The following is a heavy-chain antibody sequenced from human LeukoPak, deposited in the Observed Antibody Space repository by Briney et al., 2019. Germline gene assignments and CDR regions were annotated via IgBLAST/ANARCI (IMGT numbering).Heavy chain of an antibody. Sequence: ASVTVSFTASGYTFTGYYMDWVRQAPGQGLEWMGWIDPNSGGTNYAQKFQGRVTLTRDTSISTAYMELSRLRSDDTAVYYCARAGYCSGGSCYALDYWGQGTLVTVSS. J-gene: IGHJ4*02. D-gene: IGHD2-15*01. CDR1: GYTFTGYY. CDR3: ARAGYCSGGSCYALDY. V-gene: IGHV1-2*02. CDR2: IDPNSGGT.